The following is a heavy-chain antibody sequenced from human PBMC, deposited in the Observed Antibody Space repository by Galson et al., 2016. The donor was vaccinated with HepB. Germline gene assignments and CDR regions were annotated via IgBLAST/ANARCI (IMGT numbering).Heavy chain of an antibody. CDR1: EFIFNDHY. CDR3: ARIKSGACSADVFDI. J-gene: IGHJ3*02. CDR2: ISSDSRNA. V-gene: IGHV3-11*06. Sequence: SLRLSCAASEFIFNDHYMSWIRQAPMRGLEWISYISSDSRNANYADSVKGRFTIFRDDAENSLYLEMSSLRVEDTALYYCARIKSGACSADVFDIWGQGTMVTVSS. D-gene: IGHD2-21*01.